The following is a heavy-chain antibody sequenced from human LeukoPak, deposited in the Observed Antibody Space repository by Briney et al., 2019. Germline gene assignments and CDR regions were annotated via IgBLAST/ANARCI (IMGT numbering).Heavy chain of an antibody. D-gene: IGHD7-27*01. V-gene: IGHV3-23*01. CDR3: AKLWSRFYETGEYDS. Sequence: PGGSLRLSCAASGFTFSSYWMHWVRQAPGRGLEWVSYISSNGNSAYYSDPVKGRFTISRDSSRSTLYLQMNSLRAEDTAIYYCAKLWSRFYETGEYDSWGQGILVTVSS. CDR2: ISSNGNSA. J-gene: IGHJ4*02. CDR1: GFTFSSYW.